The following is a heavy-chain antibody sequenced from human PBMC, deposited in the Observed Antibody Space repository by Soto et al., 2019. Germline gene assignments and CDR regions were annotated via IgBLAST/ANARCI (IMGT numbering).Heavy chain of an antibody. D-gene: IGHD1-1*01. CDR3: ARGGGAELNDLVAFNI. CDR2: INPANGVA. Sequence: QVHLVQSGAEVKKPGASMKVSCTASGYTLTSHHVHWVRQAPGRRLEWMGSINPANGVAQYTARFQGGAILPGAPSTSKFYRDLGGLTPGTTPTFSGARGGGAELNDLVAFNIGAKGQWSPCL. J-gene: IGHJ3*02. CDR1: GYTLTSHH. V-gene: IGHV1-46*01.